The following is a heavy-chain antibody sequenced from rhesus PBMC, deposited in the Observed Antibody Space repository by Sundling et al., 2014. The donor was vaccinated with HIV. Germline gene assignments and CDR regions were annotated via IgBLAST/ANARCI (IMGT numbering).Heavy chain of an antibody. CDR3: ARLYSWNYRSDAFDF. CDR1: GFTFDDYA. Sequence: EVQLVESGGGVVQPGGSLRLSCAASGFTFDDYAMQWVRQAPGKGLEWVSGISWDGDSTYYADSVKGRFTISRDNAKNSLYLQMDSLRAEDTALYYCARLYSWNYRSDAFDFWGQGLRVTVSS. J-gene: IGHJ3*01. CDR2: ISWDGDST. V-gene: IGHV3-67*01. D-gene: IGHD1-1-1*01.